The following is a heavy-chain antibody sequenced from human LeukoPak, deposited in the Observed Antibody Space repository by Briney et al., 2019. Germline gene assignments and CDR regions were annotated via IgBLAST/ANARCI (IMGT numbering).Heavy chain of an antibody. D-gene: IGHD2-15*01. J-gene: IGHJ3*02. V-gene: IGHV1-18*01. CDR3: AMPRVAGSLDI. CDR2: ISGYNGNT. Sequence: ASVKVSCKASGYTFTSYGISWVRQAPGQGLEWMGWISGYNGNTNYAQKFQGRVTMTTDTSTTTATMDLRSLRSDDTAVYYCAMPRVAGSLDIWGQGIMVTVSS. CDR1: GYTFTSYG.